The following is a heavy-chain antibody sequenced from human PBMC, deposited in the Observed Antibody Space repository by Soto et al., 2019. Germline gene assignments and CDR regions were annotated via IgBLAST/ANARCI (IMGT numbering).Heavy chain of an antibody. J-gene: IGHJ6*02. D-gene: IGHD3-10*01. Sequence: SETLSLTCTVSGGSVTSGSYYWSWIRQPPGKGLEWIGYIYYSGSTNYNPSLKSRVTISVDTSKNQFSLKLSSVTAADTAVYYCVREGLLWFGELTYYYYYGMDVWGQGTTVTVSS. CDR1: GGSVTSGSYY. CDR2: IYYSGST. CDR3: VREGLLWFGELTYYYYYGMDV. V-gene: IGHV4-61*01.